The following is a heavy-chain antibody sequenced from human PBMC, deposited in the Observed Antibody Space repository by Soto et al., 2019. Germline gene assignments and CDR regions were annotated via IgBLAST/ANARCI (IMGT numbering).Heavy chain of an antibody. Sequence: LSLTCPVSGSSISSGGYSWSWIRQPPGKGLEWIGYIYHSGSTYYSPSLKSRVTISVDRSKNQFSLKLSSVTAADTAVYYCARVATPWGQGTLVTVSS. CDR1: GSSISSGGYS. CDR2: IYHSGST. J-gene: IGHJ5*02. V-gene: IGHV4-30-2*01. CDR3: ARVATP.